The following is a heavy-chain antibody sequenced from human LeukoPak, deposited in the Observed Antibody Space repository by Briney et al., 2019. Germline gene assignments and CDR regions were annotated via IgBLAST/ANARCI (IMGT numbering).Heavy chain of an antibody. Sequence: GGSLRLSCGASEFTFSSHAMSWVRQAPGKGLEWVSTISGSDGSAYSADSVKGRFTISRDNSKNTLYLQMNSLRAEDTAVYYCAIDLYGDYPIDCWGQGTLVTVSS. J-gene: IGHJ4*02. CDR3: AIDLYGDYPIDC. D-gene: IGHD4-17*01. CDR1: EFTFSSHA. V-gene: IGHV3-23*01. CDR2: ISGSDGSA.